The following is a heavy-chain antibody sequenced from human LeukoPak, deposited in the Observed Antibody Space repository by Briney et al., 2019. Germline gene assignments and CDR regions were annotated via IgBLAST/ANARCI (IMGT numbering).Heavy chain of an antibody. V-gene: IGHV3-30-3*01. CDR3: ARGGTITIFGVVNV. D-gene: IGHD3-3*01. CDR1: GFTFRNYV. J-gene: IGHJ3*01. CDR2: ISYDGSNK. Sequence: GGSLRLSCAASGFTFRNYVIHWVRQAPGKGLEWVAVISYDGSNKYYADSVKSRFTISRDNSKNTLYLQMNSLRAEDTAVYYCARGGTITIFGVVNVWGQGTMVTVSS.